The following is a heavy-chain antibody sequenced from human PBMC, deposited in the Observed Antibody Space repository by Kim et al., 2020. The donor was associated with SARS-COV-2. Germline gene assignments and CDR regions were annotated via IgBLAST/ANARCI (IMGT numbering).Heavy chain of an antibody. CDR3: AARYSSSYFDL. CDR1: GYIFTSIA. Sequence: ASVKVSCKASGYIFTSIAIHWVRQAPGQGLEWMGWLNTNTGTPTYARGFTGRFVFSLDTSVSTAYLQISSLRADDTAVYFCAARYSSSYFDLWGRSTLVTVSS. J-gene: IGHJ2*01. V-gene: IGHV7-4-1*02. CDR2: LNTNTGTP. D-gene: IGHD6-13*01.